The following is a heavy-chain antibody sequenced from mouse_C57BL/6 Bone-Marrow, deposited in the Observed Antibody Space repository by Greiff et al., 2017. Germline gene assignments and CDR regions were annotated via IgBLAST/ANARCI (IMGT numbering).Heavy chain of an antibody. CDR3: TRNLIYYYGREIMDY. CDR2: IRNKANNHAT. Sequence: EVMLVESGGGLVQPGGSMKLSCAASGFTFSDAWMDWVRQSPEKGLEWVAEIRNKANNHATYYAESVKGRFTISRDDSKSSVYLQMNSLRAEDTGIYYCTRNLIYYYGREIMDYWGQGTSVTVSS. J-gene: IGHJ4*01. D-gene: IGHD1-1*01. V-gene: IGHV6-6*01. CDR1: GFTFSDAW.